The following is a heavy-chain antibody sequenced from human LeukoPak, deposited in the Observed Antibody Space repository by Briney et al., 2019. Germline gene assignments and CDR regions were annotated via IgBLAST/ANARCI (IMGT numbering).Heavy chain of an antibody. D-gene: IGHD2-21*02. V-gene: IGHV1-69*06. Sequence: SVKVSCKASGGTFSNYAISWVRQAPGQGLEWMGRIIPNSDTANYAQKFQGRVTTTADKSTTTVYMDLSSLRSEDTAVYFCASESRGGDWKRLDYWGQGTLVTVSS. CDR2: IIPNSDTA. CDR1: GGTFSNYA. CDR3: ASESRGGDWKRLDY. J-gene: IGHJ4*02.